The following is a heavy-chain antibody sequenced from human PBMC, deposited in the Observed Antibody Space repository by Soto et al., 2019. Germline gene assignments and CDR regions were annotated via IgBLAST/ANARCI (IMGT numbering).Heavy chain of an antibody. CDR2: IYSSGST. CDR3: AGVYYDCWRTTYYYYGVDV. J-gene: IGHJ6*02. CDR1: GVSISRYY. D-gene: IGHD3-3*01. Sequence: SETLTLTCTVSGVSISRYYWSWIRQPPGRGLEWIGNIYSSGSTNYNPSLKSRVTILVETSKNQVSLHLNAVTAADTAVYYCAGVYYDCWRTTYYYYGVDVWGQGTTATVSS. V-gene: IGHV4-59*01.